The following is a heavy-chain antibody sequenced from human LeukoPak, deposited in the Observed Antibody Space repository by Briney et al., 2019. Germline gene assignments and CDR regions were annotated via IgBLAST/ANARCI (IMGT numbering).Heavy chain of an antibody. CDR3: ARHVSSSNEDY. CDR1: GYTFTNYY. V-gene: IGHV1-2*02. D-gene: IGHD2-8*01. Sequence: ASVKVSCKASGYTFTNYYMHGVRQAPGRGLEWMGWINPSSGGTNFAQKFQGRVTMTRDTSISAAYMELRSLRSDDTAVYYCARHVSSSNEDYWGQGTLVTVSS. J-gene: IGHJ4*02. CDR2: INPSSGGT.